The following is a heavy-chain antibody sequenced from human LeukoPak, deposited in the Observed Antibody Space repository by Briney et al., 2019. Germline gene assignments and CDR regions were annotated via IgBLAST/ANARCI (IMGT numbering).Heavy chain of an antibody. CDR1: GGSISSSSYY. D-gene: IGHD3-9*01. V-gene: IGHV4-39*02. Sequence: PSETLSLTCTVSGGSISSSSYYWGRIRQPPGKGLEWIGSIYYSGSTYYNPSLKSRVTMSVDTSKNHFSVKLSSVTAADTAVYYCARESEFDATGYLYWGQGILVTVSS. CDR2: IYYSGST. J-gene: IGHJ4*02. CDR3: ARESEFDATGYLY.